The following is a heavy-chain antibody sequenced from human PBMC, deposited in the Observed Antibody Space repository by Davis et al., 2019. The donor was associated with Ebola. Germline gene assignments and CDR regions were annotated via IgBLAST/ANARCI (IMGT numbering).Heavy chain of an antibody. V-gene: IGHV3-7*01. D-gene: IGHD1-26*01. CDR3: VRVYSGSYDP. Sequence: PGGSLRLSCVASGFTFSSYWMSWVRQAPGKGLEWVANIKQGGDERYYVDSVKGRFIISRDDAKNSLYLQMNSLRAEDTAVYYCVRVYSGSYDPWGQGTLVTVSS. CDR1: GFTFSSYW. CDR2: IKQGGDER. J-gene: IGHJ5*02.